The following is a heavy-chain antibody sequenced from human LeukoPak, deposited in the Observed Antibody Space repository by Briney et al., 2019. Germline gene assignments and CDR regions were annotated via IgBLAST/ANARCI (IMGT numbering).Heavy chain of an antibody. CDR3: ARGIAVADDAFDI. D-gene: IGHD6-19*01. Sequence: ASVKVSCKASGYTFTSYGISWVRQAPGQGLEWMGIINPSGGSTSYAQKFQGRVTMTRDTSTSTVYMELSSLRSEDTAVYYCARGIAVADDAFDIWGQGTMVTVSS. J-gene: IGHJ3*02. V-gene: IGHV1-46*01. CDR1: GYTFTSYG. CDR2: INPSGGST.